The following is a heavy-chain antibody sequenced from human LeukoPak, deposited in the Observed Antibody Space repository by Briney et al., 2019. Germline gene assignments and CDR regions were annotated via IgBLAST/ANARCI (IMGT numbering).Heavy chain of an antibody. CDR2: ISGSGGST. Sequence: GGSLRLSCAASGFTFSSYAVSWVRQAPGKGLEWVSAISGSGGSTYYADSVKGRFTISRDSSKNTLYLQMNSLRAEDTAVYYCAKGPIAAPDAFDIWGQGKMVTVSS. CDR1: GFTFSSYA. J-gene: IGHJ3*02. D-gene: IGHD2-15*01. V-gene: IGHV3-23*01. CDR3: AKGPIAAPDAFDI.